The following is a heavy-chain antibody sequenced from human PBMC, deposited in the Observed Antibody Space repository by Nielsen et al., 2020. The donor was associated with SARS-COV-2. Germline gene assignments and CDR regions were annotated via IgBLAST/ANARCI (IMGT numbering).Heavy chain of an antibody. CDR1: GGSISSYY. V-gene: IGHV4-31*03. J-gene: IGHJ4*02. CDR2: IYYSGST. CDR3: ARQYTLTGTTLV. Sequence: LRLSCTVSGGSISSYYWSWIRQHPGKGLEWIGYIYYSGSTYYNPSLKSRVTISVDTSKNQFSLKLSSVTAADTAVYYCARQYTLTGTTLVWGQGTLVTVSS. D-gene: IGHD1-7*01.